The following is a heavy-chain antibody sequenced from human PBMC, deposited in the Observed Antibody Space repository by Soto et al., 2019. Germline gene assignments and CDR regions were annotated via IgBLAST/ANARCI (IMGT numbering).Heavy chain of an antibody. CDR2: IIPIIGTA. D-gene: IGHD5-12*01. Sequence: QVQLVQSGAEVKKPGSSVKVSCKASGGTFNNYAISWVRQAPGQGLEWMGGIIPIIGTADYAHKVQGRLAISADEATGTTFMELSSLRSEDTALYYCARGGVDVVATSAFDYWGQGTRVTVSP. CDR1: GGTFNNYA. CDR3: ARGGVDVVATSAFDY. J-gene: IGHJ4*02. V-gene: IGHV1-69*01.